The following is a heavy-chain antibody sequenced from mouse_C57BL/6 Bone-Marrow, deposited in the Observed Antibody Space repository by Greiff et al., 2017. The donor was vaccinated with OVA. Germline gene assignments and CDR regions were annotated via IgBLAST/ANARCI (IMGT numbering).Heavy chain of an antibody. V-gene: IGHV1-82*01. D-gene: IGHD3-1*01. CDR1: GYAFSSSW. CDR2: IYPGDGDT. J-gene: IGHJ3*01. CDR3: ARSGGLRWAY. Sequence: LQESGPELVKPGASVKISCKASGYAFSSSWMNWVKQRPGKGLEWIGRIYPGDGDTNYNGKFKGKATLTADKSSSTAYMQLSSLTSEDSAVYFCARSGGLRWAYWGQGTLVTVSA.